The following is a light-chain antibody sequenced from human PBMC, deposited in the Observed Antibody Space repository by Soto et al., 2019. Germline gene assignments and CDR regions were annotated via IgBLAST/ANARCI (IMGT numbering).Light chain of an antibody. Sequence: AIQMTQSPSSLYASVGDRVTITCRASQGIRNDLGWYQQKPGKAPKLLIYAASSLQSGVPSRFSGSGSGTDFTLTISSLQPEDFATYYCLQDYNYPPYTFGQGTKLEIK. CDR2: AAS. V-gene: IGKV1-6*01. J-gene: IGKJ2*01. CDR1: QGIRND. CDR3: LQDYNYPPYT.